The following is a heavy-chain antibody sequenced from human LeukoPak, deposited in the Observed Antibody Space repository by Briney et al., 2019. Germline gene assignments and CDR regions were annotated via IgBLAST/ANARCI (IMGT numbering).Heavy chain of an antibody. V-gene: IGHV3-30*02. CDR3: AKDKGQWLVLGSAFDI. J-gene: IGHJ3*02. CDR2: IRYDGSNK. CDR1: GFTFSSYG. D-gene: IGHD6-19*01. Sequence: GGSLRLSCAPSGFTFSSYGMHWVRQAPGKGLEWVAFIRYDGSNKYYADSVKGRFTISRDNSKNTLYLQMNSLRAEDTAVYYCAKDKGQWLVLGSAFDIWGQGTMVTVSS.